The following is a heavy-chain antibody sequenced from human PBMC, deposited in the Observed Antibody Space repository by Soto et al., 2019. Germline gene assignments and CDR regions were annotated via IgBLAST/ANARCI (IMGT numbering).Heavy chain of an antibody. V-gene: IGHV1-69*12. Sequence: QVQLVQSGAEVKKPGSSVKVSCKASGGTFSSYAISWVRQAPGQGLEWMGGIIPIFGTANYAQKFQGRVTINAQEATSTAYKGQTSLRSEDRAVYYGACGRGDVYGGNLGYYYAIDVLGQGTTVTVPS. CDR2: IIPIFGTA. J-gene: IGHJ6*02. CDR1: GGTFSSYA. D-gene: IGHD2-21*01. CDR3: ACGRGDVYGGNLGYYYAIDV.